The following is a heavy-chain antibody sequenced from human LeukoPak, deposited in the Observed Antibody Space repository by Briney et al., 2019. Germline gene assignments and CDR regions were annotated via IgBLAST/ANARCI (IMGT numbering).Heavy chain of an antibody. J-gene: IGHJ4*02. D-gene: IGHD6-13*01. CDR2: IYHSGNT. V-gene: IGHV4-38-2*01. CDR1: GYSISSGYY. Sequence: PSETLSLTCAVSGYSISSGYYWGWIRQTPGKGLEWIGSIYHSGNTYYNPSLKSRVTISVDTSKNQFTLKLISVTAADTAVYYCARLAYSSSWYYWGQGTLVTVSS. CDR3: ARLAYSSSWYY.